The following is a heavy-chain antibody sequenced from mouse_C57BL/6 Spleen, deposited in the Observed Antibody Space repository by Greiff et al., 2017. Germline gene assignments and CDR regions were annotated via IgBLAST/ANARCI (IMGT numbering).Heavy chain of an antibody. V-gene: IGHV3-6*01. CDR2: ISYDGSN. J-gene: IGHJ2*01. CDR3: ARGLYYFDY. CDR1: GYSIPSGYY. D-gene: IGHD3-3*01. Sequence: EVKVEESGPGLVKPSQSLSLTCSVTGYSIPSGYYGNWIRQFPGNKLEWMGYISYDGSNNYNPSLKNRISITRDTSKNQFFLKLNSVTTEDTATYYCARGLYYFDYWGQGTTLTVSS.